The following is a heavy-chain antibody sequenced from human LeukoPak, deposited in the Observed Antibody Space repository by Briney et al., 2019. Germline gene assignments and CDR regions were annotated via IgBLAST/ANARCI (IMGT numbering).Heavy chain of an antibody. CDR3: VRDRGGAYSGDNLFDP. V-gene: IGHV3-48*03. J-gene: IGHJ5*02. CDR1: GFTFSSYE. Sequence: PGGSLRLSCAASGFTFSSYEMNWVRQAPGKGLEWLSYIIGSGSTTQYADSVRDRFTISRDNDKNAVYLQMNSLRVDDTAIYYCVRDRGGAYSGDNLFDPWGQGTLVTVSS. D-gene: IGHD2-21*01. CDR2: IIGSGSTT.